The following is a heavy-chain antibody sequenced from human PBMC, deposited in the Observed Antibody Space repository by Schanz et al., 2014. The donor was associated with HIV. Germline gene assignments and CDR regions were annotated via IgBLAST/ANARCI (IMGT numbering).Heavy chain of an antibody. CDR1: GGTFSSYA. CDR2: MIPSFRLR. V-gene: IGHV1-69*01. CDR3: AKSPIFGDVIFYGMDV. J-gene: IGHJ6*02. D-gene: IGHD3-3*02. Sequence: QVLLVQSGPEVTKPGSSVKVSCKASGGTFSSYAISWVRQAPGQGLEWMGGMIPSFRLRTYAQKFQGRVTIAADESASTAYMELNSLRSDDTAVYYCAKSPIFGDVIFYGMDVWGQGTTVTVSS.